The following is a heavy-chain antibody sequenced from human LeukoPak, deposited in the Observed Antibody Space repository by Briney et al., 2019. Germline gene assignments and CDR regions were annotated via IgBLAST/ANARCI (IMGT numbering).Heavy chain of an antibody. CDR3: ARRGQIAAAGVPFDY. J-gene: IGHJ4*02. Sequence: SETLSLTCAVYGGSFSGYYWTWIRQPPGKGLEWIGSIYYSGSTYYNPSLKSRVTISVDTSKNQFSLKLSSVTAADTAVYYCARRGQIAAAGVPFDYWGQGTLVTVSS. CDR1: GGSFSGYY. V-gene: IGHV4-34*01. CDR2: IYYSGST. D-gene: IGHD6-13*01.